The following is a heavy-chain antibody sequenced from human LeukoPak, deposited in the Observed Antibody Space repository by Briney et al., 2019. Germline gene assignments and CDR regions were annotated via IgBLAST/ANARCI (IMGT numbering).Heavy chain of an antibody. V-gene: IGHV1-2*02. CDR2: INPNSGGT. CDR1: GYTFTGYY. J-gene: IGHJ3*02. D-gene: IGHD6-19*01. Sequence: ASVKVSCKASGYTFTGYYMHWVRQAPGQGLEWMGWINPNSGGTNYAQKFQGRVTITRDTSASTAYMELSSLRSEDTAVYYCAREHSSGWYRGAFDIWGQGTMVTVSS. CDR3: AREHSSGWYRGAFDI.